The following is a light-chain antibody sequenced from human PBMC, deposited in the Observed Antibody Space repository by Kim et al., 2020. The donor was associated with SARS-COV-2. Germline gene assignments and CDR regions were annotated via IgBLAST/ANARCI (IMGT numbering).Light chain of an antibody. Sequence: AAVGDRVTIACRASQGISSRLAWYQQKPGKAPKVLIYTASTLQSGVPSRFSGSGSGTEFTLTISSLQPEDFATYYCQQLNTYPRTFGQGTKVDIK. V-gene: IGKV1-9*01. CDR2: TAS. CDR1: QGISSR. CDR3: QQLNTYPRT. J-gene: IGKJ1*01.